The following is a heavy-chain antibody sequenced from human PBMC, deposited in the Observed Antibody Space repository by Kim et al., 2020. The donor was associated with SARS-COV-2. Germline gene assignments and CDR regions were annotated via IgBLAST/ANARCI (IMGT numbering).Heavy chain of an antibody. V-gene: IGHV3-30*18. Sequence: GGSLRLSCAASGFTFSSYGMHWVRQAPGKGLEWVAVISYDGSNKYYADSVKGRFTISRDNSKNTLYLQMNSLRAEDTAVYYCAKVSGWEVVVAAFDYWGQGTLVTVSS. CDR3: AKVSGWEVVVAAFDY. D-gene: IGHD2-15*01. CDR1: GFTFSSYG. J-gene: IGHJ4*02. CDR2: ISYDGSNK.